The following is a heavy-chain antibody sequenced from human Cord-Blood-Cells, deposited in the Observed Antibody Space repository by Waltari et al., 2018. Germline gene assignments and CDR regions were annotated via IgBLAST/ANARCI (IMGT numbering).Heavy chain of an antibody. J-gene: IGHJ4*02. Sequence: QVQLVESGGGVVQPGRSLRLSCAASGFTFSSYGMPWVRQAPGKGLEWVAVIWYDGSNKYYADSVKGRFTISRDNSKNTLYLQMNSLRAEDTAVYYCARDLNWGHLFDYWGQGTLVTVSS. D-gene: IGHD7-27*01. CDR1: GFTFSSYG. CDR3: ARDLNWGHLFDY. CDR2: IWYDGSNK. V-gene: IGHV3-33*01.